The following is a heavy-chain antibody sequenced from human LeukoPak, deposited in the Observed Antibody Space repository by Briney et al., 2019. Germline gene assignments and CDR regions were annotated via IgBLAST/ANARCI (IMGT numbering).Heavy chain of an antibody. J-gene: IGHJ5*02. CDR3: ARDSGSGGP. CDR2: IRYDGSNK. Sequence: WVAFIRYDGSNKYYADSVKGRFTLFRDDAKNSVYLQMNSLRVEDTAVYYCARDSGSGGPWGQGTPVTVSS. V-gene: IGHV3-30*02. D-gene: IGHD6-19*01.